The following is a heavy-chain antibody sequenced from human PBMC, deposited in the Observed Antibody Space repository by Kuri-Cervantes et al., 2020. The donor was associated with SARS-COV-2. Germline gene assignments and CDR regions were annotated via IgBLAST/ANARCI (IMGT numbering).Heavy chain of an antibody. CDR1: GGSISSSNW. D-gene: IGHD2-2*01. CDR2: IYHSGST. J-gene: IGHJ6*02. Sequence: SETLSLTCTVSGGSISSSNWWSWVRQPPGKGLEWLGEIYHSGSTNYNPSLKSRVTISVDKSKNQFSLKLSSVTAADTAVYYCARVGCSSTSCYSYYYYGMDVWGQGTTVTVSS. V-gene: IGHV4-4*02. CDR3: ARVGCSSTSCYSYYYYGMDV.